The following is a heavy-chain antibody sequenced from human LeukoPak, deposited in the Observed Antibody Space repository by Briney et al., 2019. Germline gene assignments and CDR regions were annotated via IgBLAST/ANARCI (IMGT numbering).Heavy chain of an antibody. CDR1: GGSISSSNYY. J-gene: IGHJ5*02. V-gene: IGHV4-39*07. Sequence: PSETLSLTCSVSGGSISSSNYYWGWIRQPPGKGLEWIGSTCYSGSTYYNPSLKSRITISLDTSTNKFSLKLSSVTAANTAMYYCARDLKSPPYYRNWFDPWGQGTLVTVSS. D-gene: IGHD3-10*01. CDR3: ARDLKSPPYYRNWFDP. CDR2: TCYSGST.